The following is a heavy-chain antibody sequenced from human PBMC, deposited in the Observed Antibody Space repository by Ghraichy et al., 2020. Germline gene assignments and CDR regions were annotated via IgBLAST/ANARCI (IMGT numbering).Heavy chain of an antibody. CDR1: GFTFSSYS. J-gene: IGHJ6*02. CDR2: ITSSSRTT. CDR3: ARGSRVVRFFYYDGMDV. V-gene: IGHV3-48*02. Sequence: GGSLRLSCVGSGFTFSSYSMNWVRQSPGKGLEWVSYITSSSRTTAYADSVKGRFTISRDNARNSLYLQMNSLRDEDTAVYYCARGSRVVRFFYYDGMDVWGHGTTVTVS. D-gene: IGHD2-21*01.